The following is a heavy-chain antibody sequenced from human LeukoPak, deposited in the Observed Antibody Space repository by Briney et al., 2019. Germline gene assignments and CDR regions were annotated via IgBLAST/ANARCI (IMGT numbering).Heavy chain of an antibody. CDR3: AREPSSGWSGRYFDY. Sequence: PGGSLRLSCAASGFTFSSYSMNWVRQAPGKGLEWVSSISSSSSYIYYADSVKGRFTISRDNAKNSLYLQMNSLRAEDTAVYYCAREPSSGWSGRYFDYWGQGTLVTVSS. CDR1: GFTFSSYS. CDR2: ISSSSSYI. J-gene: IGHJ4*02. D-gene: IGHD6-19*01. V-gene: IGHV3-21*01.